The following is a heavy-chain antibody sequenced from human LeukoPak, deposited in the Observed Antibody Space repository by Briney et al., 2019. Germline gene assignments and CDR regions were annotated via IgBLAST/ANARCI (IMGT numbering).Heavy chain of an antibody. CDR3: ARTRSGYDPSAFDY. D-gene: IGHD3-22*01. CDR1: GGSISSYY. V-gene: IGHV4-59*08. Sequence: SETLSLTCTVSGGSISSYYWSWIRQPPGKGLEWIGYIYYSGSTNYNPSLKSRVTISVDTSKNQFSLKLSSVTAADTAVYYCARTRSGYDPSAFDYWGQGTLVTTSS. J-gene: IGHJ4*02. CDR2: IYYSGST.